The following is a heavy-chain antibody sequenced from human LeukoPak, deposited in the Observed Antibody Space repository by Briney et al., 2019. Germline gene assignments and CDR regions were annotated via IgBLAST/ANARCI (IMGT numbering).Heavy chain of an antibody. CDR3: ARESIAVAGAPFDY. Sequence: GGPLRLSCAASGFTFSSYEMNWVRQAPGKGLEWVSYISSGSTIYDADSVKGRFTISRDNAKNSLYLQMNSLRAEDTAVYYCARESIAVAGAPFDYWGQGTLVTVSS. D-gene: IGHD6-19*01. V-gene: IGHV3-48*03. CDR1: GFTFSSYE. J-gene: IGHJ4*02. CDR2: ISSGSTI.